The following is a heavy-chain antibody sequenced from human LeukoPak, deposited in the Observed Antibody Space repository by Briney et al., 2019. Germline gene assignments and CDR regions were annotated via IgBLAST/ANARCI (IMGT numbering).Heavy chain of an antibody. CDR3: ARRVAVVVAAMRSDTFDP. V-gene: IGHV4-59*08. Sequence: PSETLSLTCTVSGGSISSYYWSWIRQPPGKGLEWIGYIYYSGSTNYNPSLKSRVTISVDTSKNQFSLKLSSVTAADTAVYYCARRVAVVVAAMRSDTFDPWGQGTLVTVSS. D-gene: IGHD2-15*01. CDR1: GGSISSYY. J-gene: IGHJ5*02. CDR2: IYYSGST.